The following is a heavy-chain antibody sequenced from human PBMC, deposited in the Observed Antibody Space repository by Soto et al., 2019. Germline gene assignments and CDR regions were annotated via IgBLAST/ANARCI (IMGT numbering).Heavy chain of an antibody. CDR3: AADLPDWGAYAFDY. Sequence: GGSLRLSCAASGFTFSSYAMHWVRQAPGKGLEWVAVISYDGSNKYYAAPVIGRFTISRDDSQNTVYLEMNSLKTEDTAVYYCAADLPDWGAYAFDYWGQGNLVTVSS. D-gene: IGHD3-16*01. J-gene: IGHJ4*02. CDR1: GFTFSSYA. CDR2: ISYDGSNK. V-gene: IGHV3-30-3*01.